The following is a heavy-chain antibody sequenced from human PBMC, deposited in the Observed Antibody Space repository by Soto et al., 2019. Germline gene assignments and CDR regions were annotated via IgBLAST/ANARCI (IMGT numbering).Heavy chain of an antibody. V-gene: IGHV3-7*01. D-gene: IGHD2-2*01. CDR3: ARDRYCSSTSCYPYYYYGMDV. J-gene: IGHJ6*02. CDR2: IKPGGSEQ. CDR1: EFTFDKYY. Sequence: GGSLRLSCAASEFTFDKYYMTWVRQAPGKGPEWVANIKPGGSEQYYVDSVKGRFTISRDNAKNSLYLQMNSLRAEDTAVYYCARDRYCSSTSCYPYYYYGMDVWGQGTTVTV.